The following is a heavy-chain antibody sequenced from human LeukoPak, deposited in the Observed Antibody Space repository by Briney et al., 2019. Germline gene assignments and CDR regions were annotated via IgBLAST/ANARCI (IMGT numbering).Heavy chain of an antibody. Sequence: GASVTLSCKASGGTFSSYAISWVRQAPGQGLEWMGRIIPILGIANYAQKFQGRVTITADKSTSTAYMELSSLISEDTAVYYCARGEGQFDPWGQGTLVTVSS. J-gene: IGHJ5*02. CDR2: IIPILGIA. V-gene: IGHV1-69*04. CDR3: ARGEGQFDP. CDR1: GGTFSSYA.